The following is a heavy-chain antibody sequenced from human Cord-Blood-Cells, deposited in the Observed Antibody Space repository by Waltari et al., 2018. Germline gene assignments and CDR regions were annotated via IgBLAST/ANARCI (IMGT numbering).Heavy chain of an antibody. Sequence: EVQLVESGGGLVQPGGSLRLSCAASGFTFSSYSMNWVRQAPGKGLEWVSYISSSSSTIYYADSVKGRFTISRDNAKNSLYLQMNSLRDEDTAVYYCASQHRAHSGSYYFGYWGQGTLVTVSS. D-gene: IGHD1-26*01. CDR2: ISSSSSTI. CDR1: GFTFSSYS. CDR3: ASQHRAHSGSYYFGY. V-gene: IGHV3-48*02. J-gene: IGHJ4*02.